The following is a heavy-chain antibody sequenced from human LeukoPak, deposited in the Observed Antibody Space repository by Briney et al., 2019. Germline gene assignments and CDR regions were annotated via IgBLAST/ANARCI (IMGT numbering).Heavy chain of an antibody. V-gene: IGHV4-59*01. CDR2: IYYSGST. CDR1: GGSISSYY. J-gene: IGHJ2*01. Sequence: PSETLSLTCTVSGGSISSYYWSWIRQPAGKGLEWIGYIYYSGSTNYNPSLKSRVTISVDTSKNQFSLKLSSVTAADTAVYYCAREHSSGWDNWYFDLWGRGTLVTVSS. D-gene: IGHD6-19*01. CDR3: AREHSSGWDNWYFDL.